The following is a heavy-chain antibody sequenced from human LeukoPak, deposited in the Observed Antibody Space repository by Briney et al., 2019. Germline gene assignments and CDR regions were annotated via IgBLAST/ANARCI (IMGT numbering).Heavy chain of an antibody. Sequence: GESLKISCKGSGYTFSSYWIVWVRQMPGKGLEWVGFLFPGDSDTRYSPSFQGQVTISADNSIRTAYLQWNTLKASDTAMYYCARLVDTHYYYYMDVWGKGTTVTVSS. V-gene: IGHV5-51*01. D-gene: IGHD3-9*01. J-gene: IGHJ6*03. CDR1: GYTFSSYW. CDR2: LFPGDSDT. CDR3: ARLVDTHYYYYMDV.